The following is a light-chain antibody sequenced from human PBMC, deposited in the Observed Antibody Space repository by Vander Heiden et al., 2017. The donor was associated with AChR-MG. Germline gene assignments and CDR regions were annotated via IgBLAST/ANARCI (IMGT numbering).Light chain of an antibody. Sequence: SSELTQDPAVSVALCQTVRITRLGDSHRSYYASWYQQKPGQAPVLVIYGENNRRSAIPDRFSGSSSGNTASLTITGAQAEDEADYYCNSRDSSGNHWVFGGGTKLTVL. CDR2: GEN. CDR3: NSRDSSGNHWV. J-gene: IGLJ3*02. CDR1: SHRSYY. V-gene: IGLV3-19*01.